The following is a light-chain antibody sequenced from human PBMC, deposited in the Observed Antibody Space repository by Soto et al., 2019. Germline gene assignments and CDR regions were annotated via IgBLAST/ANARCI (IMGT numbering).Light chain of an antibody. CDR2: GTS. CDR1: QSVSSSS. CDR3: QQYGNSRFT. Sequence: VLTQSPGTLSLSAGDRATLSCRASQSVSSSSFPWYQQKPGQAPRLLIFGTSARATGIPDRFRGSGSGTEFTLTITRLEPEDFAVYYCQQYGNSRFTFGRGTKLEIK. J-gene: IGKJ2*01. V-gene: IGKV3-20*01.